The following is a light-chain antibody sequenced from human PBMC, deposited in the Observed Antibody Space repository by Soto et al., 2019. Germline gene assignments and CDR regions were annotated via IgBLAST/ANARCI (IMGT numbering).Light chain of an antibody. CDR1: QSISSSY. V-gene: IGKV3-20*01. CDR2: GVS. CDR3: QQYNDSRT. Sequence: EIVLTQSPGTLSLSPGERATLSCRASQSISSSYLAWYQQKPGQAPRLLVYGVSSRASDVPDRFSGSGSGTDFTLTISSLEPEDSAVYYCQQYNDSRTFGQGTKVDSK. J-gene: IGKJ1*01.